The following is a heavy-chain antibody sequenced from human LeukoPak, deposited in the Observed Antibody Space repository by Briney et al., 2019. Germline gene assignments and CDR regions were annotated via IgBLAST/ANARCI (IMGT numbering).Heavy chain of an antibody. CDR3: ARLSGTYSRGGDH. CDR1: GFTFSDFH. Sequence: GGSLRLSCTASGFTFSDFHMSWIRQAPGKGLEWVSHISGSGYAIHHPGSVKGRFTISRDNAKNALYLQMNSLRVEDSAVYYCARLSGTYSRGGDHWGQGTLVTVSS. D-gene: IGHD1-26*01. V-gene: IGHV3-11*01. J-gene: IGHJ4*02. CDR2: ISGSGYAI.